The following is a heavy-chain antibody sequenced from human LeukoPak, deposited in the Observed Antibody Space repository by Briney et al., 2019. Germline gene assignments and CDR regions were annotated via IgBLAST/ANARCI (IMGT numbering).Heavy chain of an antibody. V-gene: IGHV1-3*01. CDR1: GYTFTSYA. CDR2: INAGNGNT. D-gene: IGHD6-13*01. J-gene: IGHJ4*02. Sequence: QSGAAVKKPGASVKVSCKASGYTFTSYAMHWVRQAPGQRLEWMGYINAGNGNTKYSQKFQGRVIITRDTSASTAYMELSSLRSEDTAVYYCAREGHDSISWYWDYWGQGTLVTVSS. CDR3: AREGHDSISWYWDY.